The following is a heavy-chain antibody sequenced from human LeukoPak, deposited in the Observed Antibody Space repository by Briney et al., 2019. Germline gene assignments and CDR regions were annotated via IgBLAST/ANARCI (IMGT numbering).Heavy chain of an antibody. Sequence: GGSLRLSCAGSGFTFDDYGMSWVRQGPGKGLEWVSGIHRNGDSTGYADSVKGRFTISRDNAKNSLYLQMNSLRAEDTAVYYCARDGSITMVRGVIIIADFDYWGQGTLVTVSS. CDR2: IHRNGDST. D-gene: IGHD3-10*01. CDR1: GFTFDDYG. V-gene: IGHV3-20*04. J-gene: IGHJ4*02. CDR3: ARDGSITMVRGVIIIADFDY.